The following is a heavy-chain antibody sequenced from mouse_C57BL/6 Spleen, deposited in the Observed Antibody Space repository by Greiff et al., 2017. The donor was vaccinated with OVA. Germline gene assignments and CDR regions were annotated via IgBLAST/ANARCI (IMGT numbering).Heavy chain of an antibody. CDR3: ARSGPHGSAWFAD. CDR1: GYTFTSYW. CDR2: IDPSDSET. J-gene: IGHJ3*01. Sequence: QVQLKQPGAELVRPGSSVKLSCKASGYTFTSYWMHWVKQRPIQGLEWIGNIDPSDSETYYTQKFKDKATLTVDKSSSTAYMQLSSLTSEDSAVYYCARSGPHGSAWFADWGQGTLVTVSA. D-gene: IGHD1-2*01. V-gene: IGHV1-52*01.